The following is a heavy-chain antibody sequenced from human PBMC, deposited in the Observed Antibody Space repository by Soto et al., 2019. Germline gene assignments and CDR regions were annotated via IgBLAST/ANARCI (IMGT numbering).Heavy chain of an antibody. D-gene: IGHD2-8*01. V-gene: IGHV6-1*01. CDR2: TYYRSKWYT. CDR1: GDSVSSNSAT. J-gene: IGHJ4*02. Sequence: QVQLQQSGPGLVKPSQTLSLTCAVSGDSVSSNSATWNWIRQSPSRGLEWLGRTYYRSKWYTDYAVSLKSRMTIKPDPSKDQFSLQLTSVTPEDSFVYYCARGGTPMLAFDYWGQGILVAVSS. CDR3: ARGGTPMLAFDY.